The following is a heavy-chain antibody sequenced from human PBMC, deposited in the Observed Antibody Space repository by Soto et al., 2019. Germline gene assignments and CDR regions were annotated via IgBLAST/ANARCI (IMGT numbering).Heavy chain of an antibody. CDR3: ASHSTTWAADYYYAMDV. J-gene: IGHJ6*02. CDR2: IDPSDSYT. D-gene: IGHD2-2*01. CDR1: GYSFTSYW. Sequence: XESLTISRKGSGYSFTSYWITLVRQMPGKGLEYMGRIDPSDSYTNYSPSFQGHVIISADKSISTAYLQWSSLKASDTAMYYCASHSTTWAADYYYAMDVWGQGTTVTVSS. V-gene: IGHV5-10-1*01.